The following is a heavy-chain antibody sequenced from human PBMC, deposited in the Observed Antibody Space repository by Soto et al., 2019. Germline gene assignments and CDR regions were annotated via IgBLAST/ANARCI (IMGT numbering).Heavy chain of an antibody. CDR3: AKRRGAGGHFDY. CDR1: GFTFSSYA. CDR2: VSIGGST. Sequence: GGSLRLSCAASGFTFSSYAMGWVRRGPGKGLEWVAVVSIGGSTHYADSVRGRFTISRDNSKNTLSLQMNSLTAEDTAVYFCAKRRGAGGHFDYWGQGALVTVSS. V-gene: IGHV3-23*01. J-gene: IGHJ4*02. D-gene: IGHD2-15*01.